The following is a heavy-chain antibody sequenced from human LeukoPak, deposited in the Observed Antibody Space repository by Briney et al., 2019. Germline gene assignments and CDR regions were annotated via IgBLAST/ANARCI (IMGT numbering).Heavy chain of an antibody. D-gene: IGHD3-22*01. V-gene: IGHV1-3*01. Sequence: APVKVSCKDSGYTFTSYAMHWVRQAPGQRLEWMGWINAGNGNTKYSQKFQGRVTITRDTSASTAYMELSSLRSEDTAVYYCARWWDSSGFDDWGQGTLVTVSS. CDR3: ARWWDSSGFDD. J-gene: IGHJ4*02. CDR1: GYTFTSYA. CDR2: INAGNGNT.